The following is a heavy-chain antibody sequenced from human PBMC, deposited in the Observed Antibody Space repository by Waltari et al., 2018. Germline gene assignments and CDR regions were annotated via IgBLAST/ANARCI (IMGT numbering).Heavy chain of an antibody. CDR1: AFTFSDYW. V-gene: IGHV3-7*01. J-gene: IGHJ3*01. CDR2: IKKDGSET. Sequence: EAQLMESGGGLVQPGGSLRRTCEASAFTFSDYWMTWFRQAPGKALEWVADIKKDGSETNFVDSVAGRFSISRDNAKNSLFLHMYSLRVEDTAIYYCARVDSSSRFRPSDLWGQGTVVTVSS. CDR3: ARVDSSSRFRPSDL. D-gene: IGHD3-22*01.